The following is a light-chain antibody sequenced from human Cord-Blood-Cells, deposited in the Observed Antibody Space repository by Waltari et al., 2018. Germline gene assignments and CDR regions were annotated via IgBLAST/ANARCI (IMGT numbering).Light chain of an antibody. CDR3: SSYAGSNNYV. Sequence: QLVLTQHPSASGSPGQSVTIPCTGTSSDYGGYNDVSWYQQHPGKAPILLIYEVSKRPAGVPDRFSGSKSVNMASLTVSGLQAEDEADYYCSSYAGSNNYVFGTGTKVTVL. J-gene: IGLJ1*01. V-gene: IGLV2-8*01. CDR2: EVS. CDR1: SSDYGGYND.